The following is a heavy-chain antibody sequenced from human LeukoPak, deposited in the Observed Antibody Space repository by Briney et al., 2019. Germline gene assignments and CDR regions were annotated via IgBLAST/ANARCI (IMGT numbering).Heavy chain of an antibody. Sequence: SETLSLTCAVSGVSISSGGYSWSWIRQPPGKGLEWIGCIYYSGSTYYNPSLKSRVTISVDTSKNQFSLKLSSVTAADTAVYYCARSEDAFDIWGQGTMVTVSS. J-gene: IGHJ3*02. CDR2: IYYSGST. CDR3: ARSEDAFDI. CDR1: GVSISSGGYS. V-gene: IGHV4-30-4*07.